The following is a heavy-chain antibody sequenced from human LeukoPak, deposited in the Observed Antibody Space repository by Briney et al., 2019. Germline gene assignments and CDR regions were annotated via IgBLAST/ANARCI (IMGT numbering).Heavy chain of an antibody. J-gene: IGHJ5*02. CDR2: IYYSGGT. CDR3: ARNIAAAGTSWFDP. CDR1: GGSISSGDYY. D-gene: IGHD6-13*01. Sequence: SETLSLTCTVAGGSISSGDYYWSWIRQPPGKGLEWIGYIYYSGGTYYNPSLKSRLSISLDRSKNQFSLKVSSVTAADTAVYYCARNIAAAGTSWFDPWGQGTLVTVSS. V-gene: IGHV4-30-4*01.